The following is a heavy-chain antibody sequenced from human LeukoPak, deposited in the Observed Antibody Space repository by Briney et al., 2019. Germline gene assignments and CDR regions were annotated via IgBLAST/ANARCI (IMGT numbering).Heavy chain of an antibody. V-gene: IGHV4-59*01. Sequence: PSETLFLTCTVSGGSISSYYWSWIRQPPGKGLEWIGYIYYSGSTNYNPSLKSRVTISVDTSKNQFSLKLSSVTAADTAVYYCARGRITMVRGAWFDPWGQGTLVTVSS. CDR2: IYYSGST. J-gene: IGHJ5*02. D-gene: IGHD3-10*01. CDR3: ARGRITMVRGAWFDP. CDR1: GGSISSYY.